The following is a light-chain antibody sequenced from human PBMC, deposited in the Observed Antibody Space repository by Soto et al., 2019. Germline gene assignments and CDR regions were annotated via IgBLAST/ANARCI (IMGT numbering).Light chain of an antibody. Sequence: EIVMTQSPATLSVSPGERATLSCRASQSVSSNLAWYQQKPVQAPSLLIYGASTRATGTPATSSGSGSGTEFTPTISSLQSEDFAVSYRQQYIRPPLPFGGGTKADIK. CDR2: GAS. J-gene: IGKJ4*01. CDR1: QSVSSN. V-gene: IGKV3-15*01. CDR3: QQYIRPPLP.